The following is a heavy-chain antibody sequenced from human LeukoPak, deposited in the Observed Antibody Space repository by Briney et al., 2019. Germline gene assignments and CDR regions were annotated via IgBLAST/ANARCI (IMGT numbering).Heavy chain of an antibody. CDR3: ARELVRGVIGFPLWY. D-gene: IGHD3-10*01. CDR1: GYTFTGYY. Sequence: GASVKVSCKASGYTFTGYYMHWVRQAPGQGLEWMGWINPNSGGTNYAQKFQGRVTMTRDTSISTAYMELSRLRSDDTAVYYCARELVRGVIGFPLWYWGQGTLVTVSS. V-gene: IGHV1-2*02. CDR2: INPNSGGT. J-gene: IGHJ4*02.